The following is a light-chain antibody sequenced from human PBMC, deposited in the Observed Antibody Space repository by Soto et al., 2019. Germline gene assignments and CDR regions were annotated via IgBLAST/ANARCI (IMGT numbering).Light chain of an antibody. CDR2: DAS. V-gene: IGKV1-5*01. Sequence: DIQMTQSPSTLSASVGDRVTITCRASQSISSWLAWYQQKPGKAPKLLIYDASSLESGVPSRFSGSGSGTEFTLTISSLQPDDFATYYCQQYNSYPPTFDGGTKVEIK. CDR3: QQYNSYPPT. CDR1: QSISSW. J-gene: IGKJ4*01.